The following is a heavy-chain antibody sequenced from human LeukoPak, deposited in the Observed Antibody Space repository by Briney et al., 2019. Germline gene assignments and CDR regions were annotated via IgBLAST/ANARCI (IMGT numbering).Heavy chain of an antibody. Sequence: ASVKVSCEASGYAFNIYDINWVRQATGQGLEWMGWMNPYSGNTGFEQKFQGRVTMTRNTSVTTAYMELSSLRFEDTAVYYCAVHLPGDYLDRWGQGTLVTVSS. CDR1: GYAFNIYD. J-gene: IGHJ4*02. CDR3: AVHLPGDYLDR. V-gene: IGHV1-8*01. CDR2: MNPYSGNT.